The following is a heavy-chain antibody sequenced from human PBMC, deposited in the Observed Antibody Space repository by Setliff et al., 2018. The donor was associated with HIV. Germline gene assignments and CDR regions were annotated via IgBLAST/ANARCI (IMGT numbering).Heavy chain of an antibody. CDR3: ARDTSLISIAVTVDDY. CDR1: GYTLTEFS. J-gene: IGHJ4*02. D-gene: IGHD6-19*01. Sequence: GASVKVSCKVSGYTLTEFSMHWVRQAPGKGLEWMGGFNPEDVETIYAQRFQGRVTMTTDTSTSTAYMELRSLRSDDTAVYYCARDTSLISIAVTVDDYWGQGTLVTVSS. CDR2: FNPEDVET. V-gene: IGHV1-24*01.